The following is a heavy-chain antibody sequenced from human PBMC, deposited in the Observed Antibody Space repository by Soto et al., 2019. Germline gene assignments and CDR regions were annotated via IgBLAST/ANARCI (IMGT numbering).Heavy chain of an antibody. J-gene: IGHJ4*02. D-gene: IGHD3-10*01. CDR2: IIPLFGTA. CDR3: ATELGENPASPFDA. Sequence: QVQLVQSGADVKKPGSSVKVSCQASGVTFSSETLGWLRQAPGQRLEWVGGIIPLFGTASYAQKFQGRVTITADQSTSTVYMELSSLRSDDTAVYFCATELGENPASPFDAWGQGTLVTVSS. CDR1: GVTFSSET. V-gene: IGHV1-69*01.